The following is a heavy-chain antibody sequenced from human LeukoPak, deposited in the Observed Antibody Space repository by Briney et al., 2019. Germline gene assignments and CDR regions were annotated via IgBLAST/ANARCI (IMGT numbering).Heavy chain of an antibody. CDR3: AESPSFGYCTNGACSDLKSFDY. Sequence: GGSLRLSCAASGFTFNIYAMSWARQAPGKGLEWLSAISSSGGSTLYADSVKGRFTISRDNSKNRLYLQMNSLRAEDTAVYYCAESPSFGYCTNGACSDLKSFDYWGRGTLVTVSS. CDR2: ISSSGGST. J-gene: IGHJ4*02. V-gene: IGHV3-23*01. D-gene: IGHD2-8*01. CDR1: GFTFNIYA.